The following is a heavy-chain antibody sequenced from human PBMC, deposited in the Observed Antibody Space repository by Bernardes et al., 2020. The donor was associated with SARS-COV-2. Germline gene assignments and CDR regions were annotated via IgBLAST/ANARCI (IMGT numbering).Heavy chain of an antibody. Sequence: GSLRLSCAASGFTFSSYAMIWVRQAPGQGLDWVSGISANGGTTYYADSVKGRFTISRDNSKNTLYLQIKSLIAEDTAVYYCAKDLGVGSSWEFDYWGQGTLVTVSS. D-gene: IGHD6-13*01. CDR1: GFTFSSYA. V-gene: IGHV3-23*01. CDR3: AKDLGVGSSWEFDY. J-gene: IGHJ4*02. CDR2: ISANGGTT.